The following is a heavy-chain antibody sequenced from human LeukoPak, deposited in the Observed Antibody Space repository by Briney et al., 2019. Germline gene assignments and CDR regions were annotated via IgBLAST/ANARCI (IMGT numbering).Heavy chain of an antibody. CDR1: GFTFSSYA. Sequence: GRSLRLSCAASGFTFSSYAMHWVRQAPGKGLEWVAVTSYDGSNKYYADSVKGRFTISRDNSKNTLYLQMNSLRAEDTAVYYCAREGDYGDYDYWGQGTLVTVSS. J-gene: IGHJ4*02. CDR3: AREGDYGDYDY. CDR2: TSYDGSNK. V-gene: IGHV3-30-3*01. D-gene: IGHD4-17*01.